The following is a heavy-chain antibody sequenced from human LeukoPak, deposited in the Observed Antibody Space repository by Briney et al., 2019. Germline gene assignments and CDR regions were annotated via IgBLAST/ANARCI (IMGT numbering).Heavy chain of an antibody. Sequence: GESLKISCKGSGYGFTSYWIGWVRQMPGKGLEWMGIIYPGDSDTRYSPSFQGQVTISADKSISTAYLQWSSLKASDTAMYYCARRHPDTAMVRDAFDIWGQGTMVTVSS. CDR3: ARRHPDTAMVRDAFDI. J-gene: IGHJ3*02. V-gene: IGHV5-51*01. D-gene: IGHD5-18*01. CDR2: IYPGDSDT. CDR1: GYGFTSYW.